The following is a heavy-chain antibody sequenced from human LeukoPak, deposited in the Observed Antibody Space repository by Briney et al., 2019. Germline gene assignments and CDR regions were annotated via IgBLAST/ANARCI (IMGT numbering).Heavy chain of an antibody. CDR1: GGSFSGYY. D-gene: IGHD3-22*01. CDR2: INHSGST. J-gene: IGHJ4*02. Sequence: SETLSLTCAVYGGSFSGYYWSWIRQPPGKGLEWIGEINHSGSTNYNPSLKSRVTISVDTSKNQFSLKLSSVTAADTAVYYCASLTYDSSGYYSYWGQGTLVTVSS. CDR3: ASLTYDSSGYYSY. V-gene: IGHV4-34*01.